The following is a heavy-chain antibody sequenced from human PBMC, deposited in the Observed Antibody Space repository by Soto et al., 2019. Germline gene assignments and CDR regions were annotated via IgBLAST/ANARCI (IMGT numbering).Heavy chain of an antibody. CDR1: GFTFSSYW. V-gene: IGHV3-74*01. J-gene: IGHJ4*02. D-gene: IGHD5-18*01. CDR3: AAGYSYAQAVGY. CDR2: INSDGSST. Sequence: HPGGSLRLSCAASGFTFSSYWMHWVRQAPGKGLVWVSRINSDGSSTSYADSVKGRFTISRDNAKNTLYLQMNSLRAEDTAVYYCAAGYSYAQAVGYWGQGTLVTVSS.